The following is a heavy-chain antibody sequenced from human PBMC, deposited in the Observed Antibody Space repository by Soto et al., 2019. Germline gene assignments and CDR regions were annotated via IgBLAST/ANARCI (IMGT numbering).Heavy chain of an antibody. CDR3: ARGLAAQSFYFDF. Sequence: QVQLHQWGAGLVRPSETLALTCAVNGGSFSTNHWNWIRQSPGKGLEWIGEISPDGATNFNPTLKSRLSMSVETSKRQFSLHLTSVTAADTAVYFCARGLAAQSFYFDFWGQGPWSLSPQ. D-gene: IGHD3-16*02. J-gene: IGHJ4*02. CDR2: ISPDGAT. CDR1: GGSFSTNH. V-gene: IGHV4-34*01.